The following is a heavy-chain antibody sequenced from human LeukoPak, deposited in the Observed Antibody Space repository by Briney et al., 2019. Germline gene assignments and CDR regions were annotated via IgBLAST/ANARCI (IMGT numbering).Heavy chain of an antibody. J-gene: IGHJ4*02. CDR1: GFTFDDYA. CDR2: ISWNSGSM. D-gene: IGHD5-24*01. V-gene: IGHV3-9*01. CDR3: ARDGNGYNAFDY. Sequence: GGSLRLSCAASGFTFDDYAMHWVRQAPGKGLEWVSGISWNSGSMDYADSVKGRFTISRDNSKNTLYLQMNSLRAEDTAVYYCARDGNGYNAFDYWGQGTLVTVSS.